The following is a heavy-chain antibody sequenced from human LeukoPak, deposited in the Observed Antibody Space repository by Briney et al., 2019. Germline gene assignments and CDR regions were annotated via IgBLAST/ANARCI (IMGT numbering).Heavy chain of an antibody. V-gene: IGHV4-59*12. CDR1: GGSISSYY. CDR3: ARLPGIAAAPQYSYMDV. J-gene: IGHJ6*03. Sequence: PSETLSLTCTVSGGSISSYYWSWIRQPPGKGLEWIGYIYYSGSTNYNPSLKSRVTISVDTSKNQFSLKLSSVTAADTAVYYCARLPGIAAAPQYSYMDVWGKGTTVTVSS. CDR2: IYYSGST. D-gene: IGHD6-13*01.